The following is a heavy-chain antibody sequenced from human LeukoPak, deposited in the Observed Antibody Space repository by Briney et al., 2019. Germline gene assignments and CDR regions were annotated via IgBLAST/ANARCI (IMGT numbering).Heavy chain of an antibody. CDR1: GFTFSDYY. V-gene: IGHV3-11*06. J-gene: IGHJ5*02. D-gene: IGHD3-9*01. Sequence: GGSLRLSCAASGFTFSDYYMSWIRQAPGKGLEWVSSISSSSSYIYYADSVKGRFTISRDNAKNSLYLQMNSLRAEDTAVYYCARDATFDWTPYFDPWGQGTLVTVSS. CDR2: ISSSSSYI. CDR3: ARDATFDWTPYFDP.